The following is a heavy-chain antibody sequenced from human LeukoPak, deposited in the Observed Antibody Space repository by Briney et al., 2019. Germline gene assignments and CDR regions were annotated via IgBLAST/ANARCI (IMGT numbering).Heavy chain of an antibody. V-gene: IGHV3-23*01. D-gene: IGHD3-22*01. Sequence: GGSLRLSCAASGCTFSNYAMSWVRQAPGKGLEWVSGISGSGGSTYYADSVKGRFTISRDNSKNTLHVQMNNLRADDTAVYYCAKDRAYYYESSGYYYLDYWGQGTLVTVSS. CDR3: AKDRAYYYESSGYYYLDY. CDR2: ISGSGGST. J-gene: IGHJ4*02. CDR1: GCTFSNYA.